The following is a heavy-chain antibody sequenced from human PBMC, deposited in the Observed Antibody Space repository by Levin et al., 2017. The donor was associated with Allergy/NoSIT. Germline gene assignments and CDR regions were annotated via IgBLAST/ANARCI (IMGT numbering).Heavy chain of an antibody. Sequence: KAGGSLRLSCEGSDFSFSTYTMNWVRQTPGRGLEWVSSISTSRGYAYYADSVQGRFTISRDNAKNSLYLQMNSLRAEDTAVYYCATWRGSWYRTDVFGHWGHGTRVTVSS. CDR2: ISTSRGYA. D-gene: IGHD6-13*01. V-gene: IGHV3-21*06. CDR3: ATWRGSWYRTDVFGH. J-gene: IGHJ5*02. CDR1: DFSFSTYT.